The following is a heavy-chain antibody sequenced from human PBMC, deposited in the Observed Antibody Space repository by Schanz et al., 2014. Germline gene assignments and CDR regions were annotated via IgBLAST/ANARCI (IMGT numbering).Heavy chain of an antibody. CDR1: GFTFISYD. CDR2: IWYDGSNE. Sequence: QAQLVESGGGVVQPGRSLRLSCVASGFTFISYDIHWVRQAPGKGLEWVALIWYDGSNEYYADAIKGRFTISRGNPKKTQYLQMNSLRAEDTAVYYGARDHQWLARYDMDVWGKGTTVTVSS. J-gene: IGHJ6*03. CDR3: ARDHQWLARYDMDV. D-gene: IGHD6-19*01. V-gene: IGHV3-33*01.